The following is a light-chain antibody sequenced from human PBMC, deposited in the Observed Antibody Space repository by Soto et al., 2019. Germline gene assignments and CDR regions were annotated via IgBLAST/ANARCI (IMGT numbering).Light chain of an antibody. CDR3: STYAGNNKYV. CDR1: SSDVGGYNY. Sequence: QSALTQPPSASGSPGQSVAISCTGTSSDVGGYNYVSWYQQYPGKAPKLLIYEVNKRPSGVPDRFSGSKSGNTASLTVSGLQAEDEADYYCSTYAGNNKYVFGSGTKLTVL. V-gene: IGLV2-8*01. J-gene: IGLJ1*01. CDR2: EVN.